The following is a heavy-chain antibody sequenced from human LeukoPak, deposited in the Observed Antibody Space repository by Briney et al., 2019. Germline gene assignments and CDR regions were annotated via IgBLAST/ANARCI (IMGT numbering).Heavy chain of an antibody. J-gene: IGHJ3*02. CDR2: IYYSGST. CDR1: GGSISSYY. CDR3: ARDQGEKSAYYDILTGYYAFDI. D-gene: IGHD3-9*01. V-gene: IGHV4-59*12. Sequence: SETLSLTCTVSGGSISSYYWSWIRQPPGKGLEWIGYIYYSGSTNYNPSLKSRVTISVDTSKNQFSLKLSSVTAADTAVYYCARDQGEKSAYYDILTGYYAFDIWGQGTMVTVSS.